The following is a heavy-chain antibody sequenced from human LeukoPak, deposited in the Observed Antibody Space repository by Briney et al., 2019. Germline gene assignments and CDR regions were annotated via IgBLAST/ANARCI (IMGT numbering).Heavy chain of an antibody. CDR3: ARSGSTGYSLDY. V-gene: IGHV1-2*02. CDR2: IDPNSGDT. J-gene: IGHJ4*02. D-gene: IGHD3-22*01. Sequence: ASVKVSCKSSGYSFTGYFIHWVRQAPGQGLEWMGCIDPNSGDTKYAHKFQGRVSMPRDTSTRTAYMELSRLRSDDTAVYFCARSGSTGYSLDYWGQGTLVTVSS. CDR1: GYSFTGYF.